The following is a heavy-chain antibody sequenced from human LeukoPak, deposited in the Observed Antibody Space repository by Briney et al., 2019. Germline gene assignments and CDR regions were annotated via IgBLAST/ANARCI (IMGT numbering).Heavy chain of an antibody. J-gene: IGHJ2*01. D-gene: IGHD4-17*01. CDR2: ISWNSGSI. CDR3: AKRYGDSLGGYFDL. V-gene: IGHV3-9*01. CDR1: GFTFDDYA. Sequence: PGRSLRLSCAASGFTFDDYAMHWVRQAPGKGLEWVSGISWNSGSIGYADSVKGRFTISRDDAKNSLYLQMNSLRAEDTALYYCAKRYGDSLGGYFDLWGRGTLVTVSS.